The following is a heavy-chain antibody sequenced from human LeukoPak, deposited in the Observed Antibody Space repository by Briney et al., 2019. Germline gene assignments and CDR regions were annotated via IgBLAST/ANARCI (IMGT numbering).Heavy chain of an antibody. Sequence: GGSLRLSCAASGFTFSTYDMRWVRQAPGKGLEWVASISYDGSDKYYADSVKGRFTISRDNSKNTLYLQMNSLRAEDTAVYYCAKDFGEAAFDIWGQGTMVTVSS. CDR2: ISYDGSDK. CDR1: GFTFSTYD. J-gene: IGHJ3*02. CDR3: AKDFGEAAFDI. D-gene: IGHD3-10*01. V-gene: IGHV3-30*18.